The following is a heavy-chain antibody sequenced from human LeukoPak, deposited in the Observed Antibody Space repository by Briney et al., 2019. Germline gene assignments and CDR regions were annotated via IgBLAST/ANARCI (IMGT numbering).Heavy chain of an antibody. CDR2: IRNKAKSHTT. CDR1: GFTFSDHF. V-gene: IGHV3-72*01. Sequence: GGSLRLSCAGSGFTFSDHFMDWVRQAPGKGLEWLGHIRNKAKSHTTEYAASVKGRFTISRDDSKNSVYLQMNSLRAEDTAVYYCATRSVLRFLEWLHDPHPADYWGQGTLVTVSS. D-gene: IGHD3-3*01. J-gene: IGHJ4*02. CDR3: ATRSVLRFLEWLHDPHPADY.